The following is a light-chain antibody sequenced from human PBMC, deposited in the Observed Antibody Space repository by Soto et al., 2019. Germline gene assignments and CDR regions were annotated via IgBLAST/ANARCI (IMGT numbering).Light chain of an antibody. V-gene: IGKV3-20*01. CDR2: GAS. CDR3: QQYGSSPIT. CDR1: RSVSSSY. J-gene: IGKJ5*01. Sequence: EIVLTQSPVTLSLSPGERATLSCRASRSVSSSYLAWYQQKPGQVPSLLIYGASSRATGTPDRFSGSGSGTDFTLTISRLEPEDFAVYYCQQYGSSPITFGQGTRLEIK.